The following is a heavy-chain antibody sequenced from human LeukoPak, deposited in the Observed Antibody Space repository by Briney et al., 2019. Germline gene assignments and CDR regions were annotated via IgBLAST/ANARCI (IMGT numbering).Heavy chain of an antibody. V-gene: IGHV5-51*01. D-gene: IGHD1-26*01. CDR3: GMSGDRVPLQDAVFAV. Sequence: GESLKISCKVSGYSFTSYCIGWVRQMPGKGLEWMGIIYPGDSGPTYSPSFQGQVTISVDKSINTAYLQWSSLQASATAMYYCGMSGDRVPLQDAVFAVWGQGTMVTVST. CDR1: GYSFTSYC. CDR2: IYPGDSGP. J-gene: IGHJ3*01.